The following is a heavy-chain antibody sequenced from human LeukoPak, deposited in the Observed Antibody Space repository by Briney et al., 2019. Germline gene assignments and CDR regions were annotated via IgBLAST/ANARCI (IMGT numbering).Heavy chain of an antibody. CDR3: ARHSARGYNYIDF. J-gene: IGHJ4*02. CDR1: GGSVKTYH. V-gene: IGHV4-4*08. CDR2: IHATGST. Sequence: SETLSLTCAVSGGSVKTYHWSWIRQSPERGLQWIGFIHATGSTNTFPSLKSRVTISLDTSTNQFSLRLKSVTAADTAVYYCARHSARGYNYIDFWGRGTLVTVSS. D-gene: IGHD5-24*01.